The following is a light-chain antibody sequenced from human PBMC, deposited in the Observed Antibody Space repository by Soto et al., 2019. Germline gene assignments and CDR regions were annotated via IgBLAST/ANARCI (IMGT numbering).Light chain of an antibody. J-gene: IGLJ2*01. CDR3: AAWDDSLRGV. Sequence: QSVLTQPPSASGTPGQRVTISCSGSSSNIGSNYVYWYQQVPGTAPKLLIYSNSQRPSGVPDRFSGSKSGTSASLAISGLWSEDEADYYCAAWDDSLRGVFGGGTKLTVL. V-gene: IGLV1-47*02. CDR2: SNS. CDR1: SSNIGSNY.